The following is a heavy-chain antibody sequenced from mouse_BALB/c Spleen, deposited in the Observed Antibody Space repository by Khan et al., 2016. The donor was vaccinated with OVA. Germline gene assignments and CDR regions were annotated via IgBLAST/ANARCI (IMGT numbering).Heavy chain of an antibody. V-gene: IGHV5-17*02. CDR2: ISSGRSTI. Sequence: VQLKESGGGLVQPGGSRKLSCAASGFTFSSFGMHWVRQAPEKGLEWVAYISSGRSTIYYVDSVKGRFTISRDHPKNTLFLQMTSLRSEDTAMYYCARSGGNFHWYFDVWGAGTSVTVSS. CDR3: ARSGGNFHWYFDV. D-gene: IGHD2-1*01. CDR1: GFTFSSFG. J-gene: IGHJ1*01.